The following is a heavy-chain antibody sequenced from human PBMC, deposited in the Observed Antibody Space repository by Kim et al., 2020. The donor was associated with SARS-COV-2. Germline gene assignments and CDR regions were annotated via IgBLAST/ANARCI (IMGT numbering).Heavy chain of an antibody. CDR1: GGSISGYS. CDR2: INHSAST. Sequence: SETLSLTCAVYGGSISGYSWSWIRQPPGKGLEWIAEINHSASTNYNPSLKSRVTISVDTSKKQFSLKLSSVTAADTAVYYCARRNDWNPFDYWGQGTLVTVSS. CDR3: ARRNDWNPFDY. D-gene: IGHD1-1*01. V-gene: IGHV4-34*01. J-gene: IGHJ4*02.